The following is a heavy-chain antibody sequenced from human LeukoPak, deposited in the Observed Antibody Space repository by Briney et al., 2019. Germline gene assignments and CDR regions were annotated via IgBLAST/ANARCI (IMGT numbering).Heavy chain of an antibody. CDR3: AKDAQRALALGYYYYGMDV. CDR2: IHWDGGNT. CDR1: GFTFDDYT. Sequence: GGSLRLSCAASGFTFDDYTMHWVCQAPGKGLEWVSLIHWDGGNTYYADSVKGRFTISRDNSKNSLYLQMNSLRIEDTALYYCAKDAQRALALGYYYYGMDVWGQGTTVTVSS. D-gene: IGHD1-26*01. J-gene: IGHJ6*02. V-gene: IGHV3-43*01.